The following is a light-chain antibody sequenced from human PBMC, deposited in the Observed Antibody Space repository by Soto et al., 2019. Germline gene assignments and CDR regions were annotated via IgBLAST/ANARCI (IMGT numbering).Light chain of an antibody. Sequence: EVVLTQSPATLSLSPGERATLSCRASQTVSNYVAWYQQKPGQAPRLLISDASNRASGVPARFSGSGSGTDFTLTISSLDPEDFAVYYCQQRSNWPPWTFGQGTRLEI. CDR2: DAS. CDR1: QTVSNY. J-gene: IGKJ2*02. V-gene: IGKV3-11*01. CDR3: QQRSNWPPWT.